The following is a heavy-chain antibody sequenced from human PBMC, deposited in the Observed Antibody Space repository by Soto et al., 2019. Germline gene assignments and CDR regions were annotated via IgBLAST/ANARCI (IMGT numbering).Heavy chain of an antibody. D-gene: IGHD3-22*01. J-gene: IGHJ6*02. CDR2: INPSGGST. V-gene: IGHV1-46*01. Sequence: ASVKVYCKESGYTFTSYYMHWVRQAPGQEIEWMGIINPSGGSTSYAQKFQGRVTMTRDTSTSTVYMELSSLRSEDTAVYYCESELIVVETETYYSGMDVWGQGTTVTVSS. CDR1: GYTFTSYY. CDR3: ESELIVVETETYYSGMDV.